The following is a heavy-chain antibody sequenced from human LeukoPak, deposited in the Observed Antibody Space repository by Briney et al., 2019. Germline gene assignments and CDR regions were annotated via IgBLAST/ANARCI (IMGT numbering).Heavy chain of an antibody. J-gene: IGHJ4*02. CDR3: ASYPTYYYDSSGYYRGV. CDR2: IRYDGSNK. D-gene: IGHD3-22*01. CDR1: GFTFSSYG. V-gene: IGHV3-30*02. Sequence: GGSLRLSCAASGFTFSSYGMHWVRQAPGKGLEWVAFIRYDGSNKYYADSVKGRFTISRDNSKNTLYLQMNSLRAGDTAVYYCASYPTYYYDSSGYYRGVWGQGTLVTVSS.